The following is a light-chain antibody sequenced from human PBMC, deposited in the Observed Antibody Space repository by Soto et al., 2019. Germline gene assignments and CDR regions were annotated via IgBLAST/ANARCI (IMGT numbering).Light chain of an antibody. V-gene: IGKV1-5*01. Sequence: DIQLTQSPSPLSASVGDRVTIXXRASQSISSWLAWYQQKPGKAPKXLIYDASSLESGVPSRFSGSGSGTEFTLTISSLQPDDFATYYCQQYNSYSLTFGGGTKVDIK. CDR2: DAS. CDR3: QQYNSYSLT. J-gene: IGKJ4*01. CDR1: QSISSW.